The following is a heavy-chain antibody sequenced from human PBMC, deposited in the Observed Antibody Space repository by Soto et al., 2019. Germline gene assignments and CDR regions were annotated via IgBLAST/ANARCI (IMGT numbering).Heavy chain of an antibody. V-gene: IGHV4-59*01. CDR2: IYYSGST. CDR3: ARGRGDTAMAWYY. Sequence: QVQLQESGPGLVKPSETLSLTCTVSGGSISSYYWSWIRQSPGKGLEWMGYIYYSGSTKYNPSLKSRVTIAIDTSKDQFSLKLSSVTAADTAVYYCARGRGDTAMAWYYWGQGTLVTVSS. J-gene: IGHJ4*02. D-gene: IGHD5-18*01. CDR1: GGSISSYY.